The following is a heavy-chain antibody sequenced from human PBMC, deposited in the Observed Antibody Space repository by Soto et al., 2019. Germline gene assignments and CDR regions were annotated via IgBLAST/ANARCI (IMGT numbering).Heavy chain of an antibody. CDR2: INWNSGIK. Sequence: EVRLEESGGGPAQPGGSLRLSCAASGFKFEEYAMQWVRQGPGKGLEWVSGINWNSGIKDYADSVKGRFTISRDNVKKSLFLQMDSLRTEDTALYFCVAKKGDVLLWFGESIPWGQGTPVTVSS. D-gene: IGHD3-10*01. CDR3: VAKKGDVLLWFGESIP. CDR1: GFKFEEYA. J-gene: IGHJ5*02. V-gene: IGHV3-9*01.